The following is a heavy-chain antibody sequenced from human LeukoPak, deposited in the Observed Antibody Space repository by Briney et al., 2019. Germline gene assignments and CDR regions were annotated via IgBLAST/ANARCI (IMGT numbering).Heavy chain of an antibody. CDR1: GGSISSYY. Sequence: ASETLSLTCAVSGGSISSYYWGWIRQPPGKGLEWIGYIYYSGSTNYNPSLKSRVTISVDTSKNQFSLKLSSVTAADTAVYYCARGSGSYYNMGYYYYYYMDVWGKGTTVTISS. CDR3: ARGSGSYYNMGYYYYYYMDV. J-gene: IGHJ6*03. V-gene: IGHV4-59*01. CDR2: IYYSGST. D-gene: IGHD3-10*01.